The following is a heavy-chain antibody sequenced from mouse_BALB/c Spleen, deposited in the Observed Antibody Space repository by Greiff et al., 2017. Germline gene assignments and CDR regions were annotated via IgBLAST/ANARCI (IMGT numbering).Heavy chain of an antibody. CDR2: INPYNDGT. V-gene: IGHV1-14*01. CDR3: ARKELRVRAWFAY. CDR1: GYTFTSYV. Sequence: VQLKESGPELVKPGASVKMSCKASGYTFTSYVMHWVKQKPGQGLEWIGYINPYNDGTKYNEKFKGKATLTSDKSSSTAYMELSSLTSEDSAVYYCARKELRVRAWFAYWGQGTLVTVSA. J-gene: IGHJ3*01. D-gene: IGHD2-14*01.